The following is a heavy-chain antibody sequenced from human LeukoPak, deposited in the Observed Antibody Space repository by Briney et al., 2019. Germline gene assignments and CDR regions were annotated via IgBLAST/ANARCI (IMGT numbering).Heavy chain of an antibody. J-gene: IGHJ4*02. CDR1: GFPVNINY. Sequence: GGSLRLSCAASGFPVNINYMTWVRQAPGKGLEWVAVSYSGGSAYYADSVKDRFTISRDNSKNTLYLQMNSLRAEDTAVYYCAKDDLHDYGDWGGDYWGQGTLVTVSS. CDR2: SYSGGSA. D-gene: IGHD4-17*01. CDR3: AKDDLHDYGDWGGDY. V-gene: IGHV3-66*01.